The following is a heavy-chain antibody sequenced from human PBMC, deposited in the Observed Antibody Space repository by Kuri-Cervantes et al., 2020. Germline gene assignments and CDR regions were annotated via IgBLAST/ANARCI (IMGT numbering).Heavy chain of an antibody. D-gene: IGHD6-13*01. CDR3: ARNRISSRGDALDI. CDR1: GFTFSSYG. Sequence: GESLKISCAASGFTFSSYGMHWVRQAPGKGLERVAVIWYDGSNKYYADSVKGRFTISRDNSKNTLYLQMNSLRAEDTAVYYCARNRISSRGDALDIWGQGTMVTVSS. J-gene: IGHJ3*02. CDR2: IWYDGSNK. V-gene: IGHV3-33*01.